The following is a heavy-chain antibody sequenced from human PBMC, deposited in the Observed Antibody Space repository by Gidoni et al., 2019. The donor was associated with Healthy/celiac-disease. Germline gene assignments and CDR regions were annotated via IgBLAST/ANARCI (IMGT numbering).Heavy chain of an antibody. CDR1: GGTFSSYA. CDR3: ATTPSLIAVAGNDAFDI. CDR2: IIPIFGTA. D-gene: IGHD6-19*01. Sequence: QVQLVQSGAEVKKPGSSVKVSCKASGGTFSSYAISWVRQAPGQGLEWMGGIIPIFGTANYAQKFQGRVTITADKSTSTAYMELSSLRSEDTAVYYCATTPSLIAVAGNDAFDIWGQGTMVTVSS. J-gene: IGHJ3*02. V-gene: IGHV1-69*06.